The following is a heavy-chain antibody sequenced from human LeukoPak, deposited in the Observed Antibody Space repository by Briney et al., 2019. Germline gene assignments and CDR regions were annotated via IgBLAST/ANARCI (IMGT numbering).Heavy chain of an antibody. D-gene: IGHD1-26*01. V-gene: IGHV3-53*04. J-gene: IGHJ3*02. CDR2: IYSGDTT. CDR3: ARERGSWAFDI. Sequence: GGSLRLSCAASGFTVSSNYMSWVRQAPAKGLEWVSVIYSGDTTYHADSVKRRFTIPRHNSKNTLYLQMNSLRAEDTAVYYCARERGSWAFDIWGQGTMVTVSS. CDR1: GFTVSSNY.